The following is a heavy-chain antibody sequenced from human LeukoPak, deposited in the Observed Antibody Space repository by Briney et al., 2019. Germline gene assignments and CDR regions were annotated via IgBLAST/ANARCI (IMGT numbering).Heavy chain of an antibody. Sequence: GASVKVSCKASGYTFTSYAINWVRQAPGQGLEWMGWISAYNGNTNYAQKLQGRVAMTTDTSTSTAYMELRSLRSDDTAVYYCARDARSPFDPRGQGTLVTVSS. CDR2: ISAYNGNT. CDR1: GYTFTSYA. V-gene: IGHV1-18*01. D-gene: IGHD3-10*01. CDR3: ARDARSPFDP. J-gene: IGHJ5*02.